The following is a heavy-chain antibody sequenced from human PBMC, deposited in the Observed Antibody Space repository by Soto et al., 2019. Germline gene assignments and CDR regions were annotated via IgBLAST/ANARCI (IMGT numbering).Heavy chain of an antibody. Sequence: GGSLRLSCAASGFIFENFGMSWVRQAPGKGLEWISSISGSGFKKYYADSVKGRFTISRDNSESTVYLELNNLSAEDTAVYHCAKNQGVELVPLATVDWFDPWGQGSVVTVSS. CDR3: AKNQGVELVPLATVDWFDP. V-gene: IGHV3-23*01. D-gene: IGHD1-26*01. CDR2: ISGSGFKK. CDR1: GFIFENFG. J-gene: IGHJ5*02.